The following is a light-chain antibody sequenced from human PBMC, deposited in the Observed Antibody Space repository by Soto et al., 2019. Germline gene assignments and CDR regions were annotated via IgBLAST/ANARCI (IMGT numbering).Light chain of an antibody. Sequence: QSVLTQPPSASGTPGQRVTISCSGSSSNIGSNTVNWYQQLPGTAPQLLIYSNNQRPSGVPDRFSGSKSGTSASLAISGLQSEDEADYYCAAWDDSLNGVVFGGGTTLTV. CDR1: SSNIGSNT. CDR2: SNN. CDR3: AAWDDSLNGVV. J-gene: IGLJ2*01. V-gene: IGLV1-44*01.